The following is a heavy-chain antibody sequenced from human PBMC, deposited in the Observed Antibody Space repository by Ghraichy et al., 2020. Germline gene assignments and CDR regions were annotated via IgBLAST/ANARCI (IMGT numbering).Heavy chain of an antibody. CDR1: GGSISSYY. D-gene: IGHD3-10*01. CDR3: ARVVRDAFDI. J-gene: IGHJ3*02. V-gene: IGHV4-59*01. CDR2: IYYSGST. Sequence: SETLSLTCTVSGGSISSYYWSWIRQPPGKGLEWIGYIYYSGSTNYNPSLKSRVTISVDTSKNQFSLKLSSVTAADTAVYYCARVVRDAFDIWGQGTMVTVSS.